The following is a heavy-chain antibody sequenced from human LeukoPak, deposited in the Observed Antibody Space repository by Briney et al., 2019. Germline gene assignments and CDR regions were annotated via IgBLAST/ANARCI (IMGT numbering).Heavy chain of an antibody. CDR1: GYSFTSYW. J-gene: IGHJ4*02. Sequence: GESLKISCKGSGYSFTSYWIGWVRQMPGKGLEWKGIIYAGDSDTRYSPSFQGQVTISADKSISTAYLQWSSLKASDTAMYYCARHKTTVVTPFDYWGQGTLVTVSS. CDR2: IYAGDSDT. D-gene: IGHD4-23*01. CDR3: ARHKTTVVTPFDY. V-gene: IGHV5-51*01.